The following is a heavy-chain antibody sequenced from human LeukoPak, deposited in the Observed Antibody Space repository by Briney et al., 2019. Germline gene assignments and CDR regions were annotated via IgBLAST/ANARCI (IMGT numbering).Heavy chain of an antibody. J-gene: IGHJ4*02. V-gene: IGHV3-48*01. CDR1: GFTFNGYG. Sequence: GGSLRLSCTASGFTFNGYGMNWVRQAPGKGLEWVSYISSISSTIYYSDSVKGRFTISRDNAKNSLYLQMNSLRAEDTAVYYCAKDLASLWDWGQGTLVTVSS. D-gene: IGHD3-16*01. CDR2: ISSISSTI. CDR3: AKDLASLWD.